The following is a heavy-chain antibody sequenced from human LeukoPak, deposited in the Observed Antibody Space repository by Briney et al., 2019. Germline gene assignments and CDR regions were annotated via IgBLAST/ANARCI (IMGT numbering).Heavy chain of an antibody. J-gene: IGHJ3*02. CDR1: GYTFTSYD. D-gene: IGHD3-22*01. CDR2: MNPNSGNT. Sequence: ASVKVSCKASGYTFTSYDINWVRQATGQGLEWMGWMNPNSGNTSYAQKFQGRVTMTRNTSISTAYMELSSLRSEDTAVYYCARGVKRTLSYFGSSGYADPFAICGQGTMVTVSS. V-gene: IGHV1-8*01. CDR3: ARGVKRTLSYFGSSGYADPFAI.